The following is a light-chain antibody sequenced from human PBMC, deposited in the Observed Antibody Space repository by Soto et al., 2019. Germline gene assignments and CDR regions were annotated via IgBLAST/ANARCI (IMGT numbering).Light chain of an antibody. CDR2: DAS. Sequence: EIVLTQSPATLSLSPGERATLSCRASQSVSSYLAWYQQKPGQAPRLLIYDASARDTGIPARFSGSGSGTDFTLTISSLEPEDFAVYYCQQRSNLMYTFGQGTKLEIK. CDR3: QQRSNLMYT. CDR1: QSVSSY. J-gene: IGKJ2*01. V-gene: IGKV3-11*01.